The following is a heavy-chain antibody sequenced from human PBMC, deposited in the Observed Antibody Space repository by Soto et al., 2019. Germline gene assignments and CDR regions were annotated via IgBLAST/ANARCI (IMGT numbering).Heavy chain of an antibody. Sequence: VKVSCKVSGYTLTELSMHWVRQAPGKGLEWMGGFDPEDGETIYAQKFQGRVTMTEDTSTDTAYMELSSLRSEDTAVYYCATVVTYGDYPTGDYWGQGTLVTVSS. CDR2: FDPEDGET. D-gene: IGHD4-17*01. V-gene: IGHV1-24*01. CDR3: ATVVTYGDYPTGDY. J-gene: IGHJ4*02. CDR1: GYTLTELS.